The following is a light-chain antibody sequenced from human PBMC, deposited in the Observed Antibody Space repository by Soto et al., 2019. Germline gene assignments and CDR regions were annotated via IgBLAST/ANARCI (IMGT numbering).Light chain of an antibody. V-gene: IGLV2-14*01. CDR3: SSYTSSSTPLV. J-gene: IGLJ3*02. CDR1: SSDVGGYNY. Sequence: QSVLTQPASVSGSPGQSITISCTGTSSDVGGYNYVSWYQQHPGKAPKLMIYDVTNRSSGVSNRFSGSKSGNTASLTISGLQAEDEADYYCSSYTSSSTPLVFGGGTKLTVL. CDR2: DVT.